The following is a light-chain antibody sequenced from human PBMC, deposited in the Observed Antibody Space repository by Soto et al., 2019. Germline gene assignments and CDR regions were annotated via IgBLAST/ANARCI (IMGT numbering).Light chain of an antibody. CDR2: AAS. Sequence: DVQMTQSPSSLSASVGDRVTITCRASQDINSYLAWYQQKPGNAPKSLIYAASSLQTGVPSRFRGSASGTDFTLTISNLQPEDSATYYCQQYNIYPLTFGGGTKVEIK. CDR3: QQYNIYPLT. V-gene: IGKV1D-16*01. CDR1: QDINSY. J-gene: IGKJ4*01.